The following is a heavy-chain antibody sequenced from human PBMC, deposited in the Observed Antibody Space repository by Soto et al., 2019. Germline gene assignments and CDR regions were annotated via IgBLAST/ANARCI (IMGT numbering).Heavy chain of an antibody. CDR1: GFTFSSYA. CDR3: ARAFARDGYNYVFFDY. CDR2: ISSNGGST. Sequence: GGSLRLSCAASGFTFSSYAMHWVRQAPGKGLEYVSAISSNGGSTYYANSVKGRFTISRDNSKNTLYLQMGSLRAEDTAVYYCARAFARDGYNYVFFDYWGQGTLVTVSS. J-gene: IGHJ4*02. V-gene: IGHV3-64*01. D-gene: IGHD5-12*01.